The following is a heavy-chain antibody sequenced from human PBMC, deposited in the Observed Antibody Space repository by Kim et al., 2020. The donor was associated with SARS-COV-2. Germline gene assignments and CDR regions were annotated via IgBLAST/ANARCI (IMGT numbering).Heavy chain of an antibody. J-gene: IGHJ4*02. CDR1: GFTFSDAW. Sequence: GGSLRLSCAASGFTFSDAWMTWVRQIPGRGLEYVGRIVTQTDGGTADYGAPFKGRFTISRDDSKNTLYLQMTSLTTEDTAVYYCCTEADYYDAPGGSFDNWGQGTLVTVSS. V-gene: IGHV3-15*04. CDR3: CTEADYYDAPGGSFDN. D-gene: IGHD1-26*01. CDR2: IVTQTDGGTA.